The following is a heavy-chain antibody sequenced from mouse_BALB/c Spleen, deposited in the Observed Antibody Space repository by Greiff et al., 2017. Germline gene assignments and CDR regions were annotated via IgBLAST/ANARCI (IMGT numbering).Heavy chain of an antibody. CDR3: ARGGGYYEGMDY. Sequence: QVQLKQSGAELARPGASVKLSCKASGYTFTDYYINWVKQRTGQGLEWIGEIYPGSGNTYYNEKFKGKATLTADKSSSTAYMQLSSLTSEDSAVYFCARGGGYYEGMDYWGQGTSVTVSS. D-gene: IGHD2-3*01. CDR1: GYTFTDYY. J-gene: IGHJ4*01. CDR2: IYPGSGNT. V-gene: IGHV1-77*01.